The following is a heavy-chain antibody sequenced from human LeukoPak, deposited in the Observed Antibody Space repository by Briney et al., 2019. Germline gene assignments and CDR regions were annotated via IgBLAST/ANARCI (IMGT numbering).Heavy chain of an antibody. CDR2: IYYSGST. Sequence: PSETLSLTCTVSGGSISSYYWSWIRQPPGKGLEWIGYIYYSGSTNYNPSLKSRVTISVDTSENQFSLKLSSVTAADTAVYYCARDAEIAVAGAFDIWGQGTMVTVSS. J-gene: IGHJ3*02. D-gene: IGHD6-19*01. CDR1: GGSISSYY. V-gene: IGHV4-59*12. CDR3: ARDAEIAVAGAFDI.